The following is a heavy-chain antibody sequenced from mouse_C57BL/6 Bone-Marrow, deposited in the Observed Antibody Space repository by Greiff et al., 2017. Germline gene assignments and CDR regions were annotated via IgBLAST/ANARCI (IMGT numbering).Heavy chain of an antibody. V-gene: IGHV7-3*01. Sequence: EVQLVESGGGLVQPGGSLSLSCAASGFTFTDYYMSWVRQPPGKALEWLGFIRNKANGYTTEYSASVKGRFTISRDNSQSILYLQMNDLRAENSATYYCARYGRLDPGLAYWGQGTLVTVSA. CDR1: GFTFTDYY. J-gene: IGHJ3*01. CDR3: ARYGRLDPGLAY. CDR2: IRNKANGYTT.